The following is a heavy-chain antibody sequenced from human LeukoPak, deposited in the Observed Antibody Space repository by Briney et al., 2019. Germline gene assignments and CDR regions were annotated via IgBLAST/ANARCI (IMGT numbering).Heavy chain of an antibody. CDR1: GFTFSNYL. Sequence: GGSPRLSCVASGFTFSNYLMNWVRQAPGKGLEWVSGISHSGSSIYYADSVKGRFTISRDNSKNTLYLQMDRLRVEDTAVYYCAMALDYWGQGTLVTVSS. J-gene: IGHJ4*02. CDR3: AMALDY. V-gene: IGHV3-23*01. CDR2: ISHSGSSI.